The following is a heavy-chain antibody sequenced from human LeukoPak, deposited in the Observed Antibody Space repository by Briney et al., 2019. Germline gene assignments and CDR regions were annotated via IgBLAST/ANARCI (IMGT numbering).Heavy chain of an antibody. J-gene: IGHJ5*02. D-gene: IGHD3-10*01. CDR3: ARGRGEGRGISMIRGVRAPSYNWFDP. CDR2: INPSGGST. Sequence: ASVKVSCKASGYTFTNYYFHWVRQAPGQGLEWMGIINPSGGSTSYAQKFQGRVTMTRDTSTSTVYMKLSSLRSEDTAVYYCARGRGEGRGISMIRGVRAPSYNWFDPWGHGTPVIVSS. V-gene: IGHV1-46*01. CDR1: GYTFTNYY.